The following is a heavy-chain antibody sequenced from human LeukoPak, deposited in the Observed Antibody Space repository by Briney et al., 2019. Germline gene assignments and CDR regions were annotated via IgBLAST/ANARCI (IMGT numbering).Heavy chain of an antibody. CDR1: GFSLSTSGVS. CDR3: VHDIPGGEGFQH. J-gene: IGHJ1*01. CDR2: IYGNDNK. V-gene: IGHV2-5*01. Sequence: SGPTLVNPTQTLTLTCTFSGFSLSTSGVSVGWVRQPPGQALQWLALIYGNDNKRYSPPLKSRLTITKDTSKNQVVLTMTNMDPVDTATYYCVHDIPGGEGFQHWGQGTLVTVSS. D-gene: IGHD3-16*01.